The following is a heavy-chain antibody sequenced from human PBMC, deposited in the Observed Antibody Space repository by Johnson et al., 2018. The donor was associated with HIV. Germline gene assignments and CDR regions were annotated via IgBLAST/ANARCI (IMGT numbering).Heavy chain of an antibody. CDR1: GFTFSTYD. CDR2: ITTAGDT. V-gene: IGHV3-13*01. J-gene: IGHJ3*02. CDR3: ARGERFGGTQEAFDI. D-gene: IGHD1-26*01. Sequence: MLLVESGGGLVQPGGSLRLSCAASGFTFSTYDMHWVRQVTGKGLEWVSGITTAGDTYYPGSVKGRFTIFRENVKNSLYLQMNSLRAGDTAVYYCARGERFGGTQEAFDIWGQGTMVTVSS.